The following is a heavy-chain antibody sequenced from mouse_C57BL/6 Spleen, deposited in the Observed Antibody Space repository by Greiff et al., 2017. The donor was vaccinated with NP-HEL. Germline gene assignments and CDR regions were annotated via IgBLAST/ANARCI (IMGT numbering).Heavy chain of an antibody. CDR1: GYTFTSYG. CDR3: ARSDSSGYVGH. CDR2: IYPRSGNT. J-gene: IGHJ2*01. V-gene: IGHV1-81*01. Sequence: QVQLKESGAELARPGASVKLSCKASGYTFTSYGISWVKQRTGQGLEWIGEIYPRSGNTYYNEKFKGKATLTADKSSSTAYMELRSLTSEDSAVYFCARSDSSGYVGHWGQGTTLTVSS. D-gene: IGHD3-2*02.